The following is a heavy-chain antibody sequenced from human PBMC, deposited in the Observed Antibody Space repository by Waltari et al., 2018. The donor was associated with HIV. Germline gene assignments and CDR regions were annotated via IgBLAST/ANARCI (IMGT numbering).Heavy chain of an antibody. V-gene: IGHV1-2*04. D-gene: IGHD7-27*01. Sequence: QVQMVQSGAEMKNPGASVKVACRTYGYTFAAYHIHWGRRAPGEGLEWVGCTNPANVDTDCAQKCHHWVSVTRDMSTGSVHMTLEKLRSDDTAMYYGARSESTTWANFDFWGQGTLVSVSS. J-gene: IGHJ4*02. CDR1: GYTFAAYH. CDR3: ARSESTTWANFDF. CDR2: TNPANVDT.